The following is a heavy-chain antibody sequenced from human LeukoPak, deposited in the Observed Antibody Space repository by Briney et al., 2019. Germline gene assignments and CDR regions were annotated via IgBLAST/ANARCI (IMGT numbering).Heavy chain of an antibody. V-gene: IGHV4-61*02. CDR1: GGSISSGSYY. D-gene: IGHD6-13*01. Sequence: SQTLSLTCTVSGGSISSGSYYWSWIRQPAGKGLEWIGRIYTSGSTNYNPSLKSRVTISVDTSKNQFSLKLSSVTAADTAVYYCVRIPRSSWYGDDAFDIWGQGTMVTVSS. CDR2: IYTSGST. CDR3: VRIPRSSWYGDDAFDI. J-gene: IGHJ3*02.